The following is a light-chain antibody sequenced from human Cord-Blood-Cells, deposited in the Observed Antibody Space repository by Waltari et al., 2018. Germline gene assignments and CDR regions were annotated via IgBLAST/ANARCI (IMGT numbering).Light chain of an antibody. J-gene: IGKJ2*01. CDR1: QDISNY. CDR2: DAS. CDR3: EQYDNLLAT. Sequence: DIQMTQSPSSLSASVGDRVTITCQASQDISNYLNWYQQKPGKAPKLLIYDASNLETGISSRFSGSGAGTDCTCTISSLQPEDIATYYCEQYDNLLATFGQGTKLEIK. V-gene: IGKV1-33*01.